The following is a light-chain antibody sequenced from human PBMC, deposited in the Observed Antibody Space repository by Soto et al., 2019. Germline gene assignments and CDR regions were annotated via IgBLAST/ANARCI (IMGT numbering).Light chain of an antibody. Sequence: DIQMTQSPSSLSASVGDRVTITCRASQGIRNHLSWYQQKPGKVPERLIYAASSLHTGVPSRFSGSGSGSEFTLTISSLQPEDFATYYCLQHDSYPWTFGQGTKVEIK. CDR2: AAS. V-gene: IGKV1-17*01. J-gene: IGKJ1*01. CDR1: QGIRNH. CDR3: LQHDSYPWT.